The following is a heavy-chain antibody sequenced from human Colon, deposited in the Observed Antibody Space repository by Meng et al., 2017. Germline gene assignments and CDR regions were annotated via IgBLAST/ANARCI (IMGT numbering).Heavy chain of an antibody. CDR2: MSPSSGNK. CDR1: GYTFTSYE. CDR3: ARTATR. Sequence: QVQMVQSGAEVKKPGASVKVSCKASGYTFTSYEINWMRQAPGQGFEWMGWMSPSSGNKGYAQKFQGRVTMTRNISITTAYMELSSLRFDDTGVYYCARTATRWGQGTLVTVSS. V-gene: IGHV1-8*01. J-gene: IGHJ4*02.